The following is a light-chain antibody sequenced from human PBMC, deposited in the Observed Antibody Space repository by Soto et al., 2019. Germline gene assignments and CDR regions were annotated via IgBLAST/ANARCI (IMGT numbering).Light chain of an antibody. CDR2: DVR. CDR3: SSYTTINTVV. J-gene: IGLJ3*02. V-gene: IGLV2-14*03. CDR1: SGDVGGSDF. Sequence: QSALTQPASVSGSPGQSITISCTGTSGDVGGSDFVSWYQLHPGEAPKVLIYDVRNRPSGISNRFSAAKSGNTASLTISGLQAEDEDEYYCSSYTTINTVVFGGGTKLTVL.